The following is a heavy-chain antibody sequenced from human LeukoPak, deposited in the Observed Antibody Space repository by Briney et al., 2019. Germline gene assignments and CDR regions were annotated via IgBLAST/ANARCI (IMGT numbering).Heavy chain of an antibody. J-gene: IGHJ4*02. V-gene: IGHV1-18*04. CDR1: GYTFTNHG. Sequence: ASVKVSCKASGYTFTNHGITWVRQAPGQGLEWMGWISTHNVNTNYAQKFQGRVTMTTDASTSTAYMELRSLRSDDTAEYYCARDLFPSFYYDSRGPIGYWGQGALVTVSS. CDR2: ISTHNVNT. CDR3: ARDLFPSFYYDSRGPIGY. D-gene: IGHD3-22*01.